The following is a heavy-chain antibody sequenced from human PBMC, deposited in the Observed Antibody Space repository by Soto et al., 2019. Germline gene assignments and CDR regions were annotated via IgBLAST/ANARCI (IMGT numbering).Heavy chain of an antibody. CDR3: RSIDSAAYDGNRLDV. CDR1: GYTFTDHY. CDR2: VNPKTAGT. V-gene: IGHV1-2*02. J-gene: IGHJ1*01. D-gene: IGHD3-16*01. Sequence: QAQLVQSGAEVKKPGASVKVSCEAFGYTFTDHYVHWVRQAPGQGLEWMGWVNPKTAGTIYAQKFHGSVTMTSSTSITTAYMEITSLRPDDTALHNSRSIDSAAYDGNRLDVWGQGTLVTLSS.